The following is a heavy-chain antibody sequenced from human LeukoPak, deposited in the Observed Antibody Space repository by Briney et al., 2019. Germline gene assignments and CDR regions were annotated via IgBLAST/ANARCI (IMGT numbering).Heavy chain of an antibody. CDR1: GGSISSGSYY. CDR2: IYTSGST. D-gene: IGHD3-9*01. V-gene: IGHV4-61*02. Sequence: SETLSLTCTVSGGSISSGSYYWSWIRQPAGKGLEWIGRIYTSGSTNYNPSLKSRVTISVDTSKNQFSLKLSSVTAADAAVYYCARGWLGAPLDYWGQGTLVTVSS. J-gene: IGHJ4*02. CDR3: ARGWLGAPLDY.